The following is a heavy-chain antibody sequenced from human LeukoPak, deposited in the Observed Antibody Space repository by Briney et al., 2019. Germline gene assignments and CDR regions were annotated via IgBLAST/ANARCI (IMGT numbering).Heavy chain of an antibody. CDR3: AKVLWQQLFDY. CDR2: LSGSGGRT. Sequence: GGSLRLSCAASGFIFRSYGMSWVRQAPGKGLEWVSFLSGSGGRTSYADSVKGRFTISRDNSKNTLYLQMNSLRADDTAVYYCAKVLWQQLFDYWGQGTLVTVSS. CDR1: GFIFRSYG. D-gene: IGHD6-13*01. J-gene: IGHJ4*02. V-gene: IGHV3-23*01.